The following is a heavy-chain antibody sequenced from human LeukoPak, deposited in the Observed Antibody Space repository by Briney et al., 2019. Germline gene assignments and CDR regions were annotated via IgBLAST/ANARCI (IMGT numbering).Heavy chain of an antibody. D-gene: IGHD3-22*01. V-gene: IGHV3-53*01. CDR1: GFTVSNKY. J-gene: IGHJ3*02. CDR2: IYSDGRT. CDR3: ARGLFLSGYLDAFDI. Sequence: GGSLRLSCAASGFTVSNKYMTWVRQAPGKGLEWVSLIYSDGRTYYADSVKGRCIISRDNSKNTLYLQMNSLRVEDTAIYYCARGLFLSGYLDAFDIWGQGTVVTVSS.